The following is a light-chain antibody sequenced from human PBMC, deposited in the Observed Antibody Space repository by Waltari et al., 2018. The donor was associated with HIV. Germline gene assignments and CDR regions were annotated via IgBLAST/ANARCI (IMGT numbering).Light chain of an antibody. CDR2: YDS. CDR1: RIGYNS. J-gene: IGLJ1*01. V-gene: IGLV3-21*02. Sequence: SYVLTQPPSVSVAPGQTARITCGGDRIGYNSVHWYQQKPGQSPVLVVYYDSDRPSGMTEGLSCSNSGNTATLTISRVEGGDEADYFCQEWDSSSHHYVFGTGTKVTVL. CDR3: QEWDSSSHHYV.